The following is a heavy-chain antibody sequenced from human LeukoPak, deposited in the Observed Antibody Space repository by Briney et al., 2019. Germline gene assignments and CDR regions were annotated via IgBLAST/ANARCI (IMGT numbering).Heavy chain of an antibody. CDR2: INPSGGST. J-gene: IGHJ6*03. D-gene: IGHD5-24*01. Sequence: GASVKVSCKASGYTFTTDYIHWVRQAPGQGLEWMGIINPSGGSTTYAQKFQGRVIMTGDTSTSTVYMELRSLRSEDTAVYYCARGVDGYNYYYYYYMDVWGKGTTVTVSS. CDR1: GYTFTTDY. V-gene: IGHV1-46*01. CDR3: ARGVDGYNYYYYYYMDV.